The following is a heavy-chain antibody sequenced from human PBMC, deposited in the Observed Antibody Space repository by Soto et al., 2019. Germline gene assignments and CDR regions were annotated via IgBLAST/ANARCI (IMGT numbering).Heavy chain of an antibody. CDR3: ARQSSDTYSDYFDP. CDR1: GYTFTSYG. D-gene: IGHD2-15*01. V-gene: IGHV1-18*01. Sequence: GASVKVSCKASGYTFTSYGISWVRQAPGQGLEWMGWISAYNGNTNYAQKLQGRVTMSVDKSSNTAFLQWTSLKASDTAIYYCARQSSDTYSDYFDPWGQGTLVTV. CDR2: ISAYNGNT. J-gene: IGHJ5*02.